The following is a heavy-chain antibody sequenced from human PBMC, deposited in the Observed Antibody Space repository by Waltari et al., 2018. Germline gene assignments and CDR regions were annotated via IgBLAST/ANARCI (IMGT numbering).Heavy chain of an antibody. J-gene: IGHJ6*03. CDR1: GFTFSSYS. Sequence: EVQLVESGGGLVQPGGSLRLSCAASGFTFSSYSMNWVRQAPGKGLEWVSYISSSSSTIYYADSVKCRFTISRDNAKNSLYLQMNSLRAEDTAVYYCARGDYYYYYYMDVWCKGTTVTVSS. V-gene: IGHV3-48*04. CDR2: ISSSSSTI. CDR3: ARGDYYYYYYMDV.